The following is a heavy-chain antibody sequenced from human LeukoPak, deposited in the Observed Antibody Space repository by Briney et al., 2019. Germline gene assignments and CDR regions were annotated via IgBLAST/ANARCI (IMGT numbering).Heavy chain of an antibody. CDR1: GFTFSSYG. D-gene: IGHD2-21*02. CDR2: IKQDGSEK. J-gene: IGHJ4*02. Sequence: GGSLRLSCAASGFTFSSYGMHWVRQAPGKGLEWVANIKQDGSEKYYVDSVKGRFTISRDNAKNSLYLQMNSLRSEDTAVYFCARDIVMVTAIQDYWGQGTLVTVSS. V-gene: IGHV3-7*01. CDR3: ARDIVMVTAIQDY.